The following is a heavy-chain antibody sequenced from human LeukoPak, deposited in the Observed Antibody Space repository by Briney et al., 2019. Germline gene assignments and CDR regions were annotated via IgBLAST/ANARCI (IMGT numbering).Heavy chain of an antibody. Sequence: SETLSPTCTVSGDSLTSGSRYWSWIRQPAGKGLEWIGHFYSSARTTYNPSLESRVTISGDTAKNQFSLKLDSVTAADTAVYFCARCMSELDYGDYAYYYHMDVWGKGTTVTVSS. CDR3: ARCMSELDYGDYAYYYHMDV. J-gene: IGHJ6*04. CDR1: GDSLTSGSRY. D-gene: IGHD4-17*01. CDR2: FYSSART. V-gene: IGHV4-61*09.